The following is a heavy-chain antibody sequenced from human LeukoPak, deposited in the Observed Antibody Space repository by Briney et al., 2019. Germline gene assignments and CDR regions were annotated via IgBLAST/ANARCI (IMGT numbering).Heavy chain of an antibody. CDR3: ARGDSGSPPIDY. D-gene: IGHD3-10*01. Sequence: GASVKVSCKASGGTFSSYAISWVRQAPGQGLEWMGGIIPIFGTANYAQKFQGRVTITADKSTSTAYMELSSLRSEDTAVYYCARGDSGSPPIDYWGQGTLVTVSS. CDR2: IIPIFGTA. J-gene: IGHJ4*02. V-gene: IGHV1-69*06. CDR1: GGTFSSYA.